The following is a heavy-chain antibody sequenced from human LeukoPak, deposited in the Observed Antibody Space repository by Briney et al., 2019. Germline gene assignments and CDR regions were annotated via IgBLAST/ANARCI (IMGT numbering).Heavy chain of an antibody. V-gene: IGHV3-23*01. D-gene: IGHD2-21*02. CDR1: GFTFSSYA. J-gene: IGHJ4*02. CDR3: AKDRLLNCRGDCYIFDY. Sequence: LSGGSLRLSCAASGFTFSSYAMSWVRQAPGKGLEWVSAISGSGGSTYYADSVKGRFSISRDNSKNTLYLQVNGLRTEDTAVYYCAKDRLLNCRGDCYIFDYWGQGTVVTVSS. CDR2: ISGSGGST.